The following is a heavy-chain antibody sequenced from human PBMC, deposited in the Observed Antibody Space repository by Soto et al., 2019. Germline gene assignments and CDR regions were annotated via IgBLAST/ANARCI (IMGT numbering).Heavy chain of an antibody. CDR1: GYSLIRYY. Sequence: QVQLVQSGAEVKKPGASVKVSCKASGYSLIRYYMHWVRQAPGQGLEWLGIINPISRYARYAQKFQGRVTMTSDTATSTVYMELSSLRSEDTAVYYCARDPKKAYYYDSSGYYYFDFWGQGTLVTVSS. CDR2: INPISRYA. D-gene: IGHD3-22*01. V-gene: IGHV1-46*01. J-gene: IGHJ4*02. CDR3: ARDPKKAYYYDSSGYYYFDF.